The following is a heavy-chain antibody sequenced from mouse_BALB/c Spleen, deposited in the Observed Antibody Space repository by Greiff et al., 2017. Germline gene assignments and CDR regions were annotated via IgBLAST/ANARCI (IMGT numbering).Heavy chain of an antibody. V-gene: IGHV3-2*02. Sequence: EVQGVESGPGLVKPSQSLSLTCTVTGYSITSDYAWNWIRQFPGNKLEWMGYISYSGSTSYNPSLKSRISITRDTSKNQFFLQLNSVTTEDTATYYCARGGRSTMITTFYAMDYWGQGTSVTVSS. J-gene: IGHJ4*01. CDR1: GYSITSDYA. CDR2: ISYSGST. D-gene: IGHD2-4*01. CDR3: ARGGRSTMITTFYAMDY.